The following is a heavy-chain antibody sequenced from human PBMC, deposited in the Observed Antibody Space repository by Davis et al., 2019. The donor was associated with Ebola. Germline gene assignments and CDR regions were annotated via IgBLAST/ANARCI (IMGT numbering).Heavy chain of an antibody. CDR1: GFTFDHYA. CDR2: ISGDGGST. CDR3: AKDPYDSSGYHD. Sequence: GESLKISCAASGFTFDHYAMHWARQAPGKGLEWVSLISGDGGSTYYADSVKGRFTISRDNSKNSLYLQMNSLRTEDTALYYCAKDPYDSSGYHDWGQGTLVTVSS. V-gene: IGHV3-43*02. D-gene: IGHD3-22*01. J-gene: IGHJ1*01.